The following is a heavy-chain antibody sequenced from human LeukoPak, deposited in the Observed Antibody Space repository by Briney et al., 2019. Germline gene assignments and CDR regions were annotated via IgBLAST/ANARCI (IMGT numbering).Heavy chain of an antibody. D-gene: IGHD3-22*01. CDR1: GYTFTSYG. CDR3: AIDLGASYYYDSSEGDSFDY. CDR2: ISAYNGNT. J-gene: IGHJ4*02. Sequence: ASLKDSCKASGYTFTSYGISWVRQDPGQGLEWMGWISAYNGNTNYAQKLQGRVTMTTDTSTSTAYMELRSLRSDDTAVYYCAIDLGASYYYDSSEGDSFDYWGQGTLVTVSS. V-gene: IGHV1-18*01.